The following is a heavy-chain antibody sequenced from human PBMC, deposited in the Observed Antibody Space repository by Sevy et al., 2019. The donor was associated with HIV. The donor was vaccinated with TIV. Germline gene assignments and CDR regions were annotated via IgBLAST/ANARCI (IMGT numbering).Heavy chain of an antibody. V-gene: IGHV1-69*13. Sequence: ASVKVYCKASGGTFSSYAISWVRQAPGQGLEWMGGIIPIFGTANYAQKFQGRVTITADESTSTAYMELSSLRSEDTAVYYCARERGSLEHLPAWLDYWGQGTLVTVSS. CDR1: GGTFSSYA. CDR3: ARERGSLEHLPAWLDY. J-gene: IGHJ4*02. CDR2: IIPIFGTA. D-gene: IGHD1-26*01.